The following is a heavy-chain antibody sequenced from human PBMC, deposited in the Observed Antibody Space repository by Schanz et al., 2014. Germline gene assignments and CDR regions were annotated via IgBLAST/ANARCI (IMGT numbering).Heavy chain of an antibody. V-gene: IGHV3-64*01. D-gene: IGHD3-16*02. Sequence: EVQLVESGGGVVRPGGSLRLSCAAPGFTLSNYAMHWVRQTPDKGLEWVSGLSANGDSTFYSSSVKGRFTISRDNSKNTLYLQLGSLSAEDTAVYFCARDNRYYLFDYWGQGALVTVSS. CDR2: LSANGDST. CDR3: ARDNRYYLFDY. CDR1: GFTLSNYA. J-gene: IGHJ4*02.